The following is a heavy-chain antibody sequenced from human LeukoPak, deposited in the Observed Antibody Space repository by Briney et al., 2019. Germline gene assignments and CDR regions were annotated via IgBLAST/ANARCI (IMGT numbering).Heavy chain of an antibody. CDR3: AGGSGSTSTDY. V-gene: IGHV4-39*01. J-gene: IGHJ4*02. D-gene: IGHD3-10*01. CDR2: IYYSRTP. CDR1: GGSFSSSSYY. Sequence: SETLTLTCTVSGGSFSSSSYYWGWIRLPPGKRLESIGIIYYSRTPYYNPSLKSRVTISVDTSKNQFSLKLIWVTPADTAVYYCAGGSGSTSTDYWGQGTLVTVSS.